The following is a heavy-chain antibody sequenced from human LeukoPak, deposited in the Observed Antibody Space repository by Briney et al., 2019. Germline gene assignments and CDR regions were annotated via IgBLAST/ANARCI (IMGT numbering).Heavy chain of an antibody. V-gene: IGHV3-30*02. CDR2: IRYDGSNK. CDR1: GFSVSAYG. CDR3: VKDYTRGGNYLNDAFDI. D-gene: IGHD1-26*01. Sequence: PGGSLRLSCAASGFSVSAYGMHWVRQAPGKGLEWIAFIRYDGSNKYYADSVKGRLTISRDNAKNTLYLQMYSLRAVDTAVYYCVKDYTRGGNYLNDAFDIWGPGTMVAVSS. J-gene: IGHJ3*02.